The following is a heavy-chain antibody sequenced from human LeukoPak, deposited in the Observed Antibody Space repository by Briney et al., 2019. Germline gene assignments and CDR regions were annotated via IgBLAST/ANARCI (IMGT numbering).Heavy chain of an antibody. V-gene: IGHV1-69*04. J-gene: IGHJ2*01. D-gene: IGHD2-2*01. CDR3: ARRRAPAANNWYFDL. CDR2: IIPILGIT. Sequence: ASVKVSCKASGGTFSSYAINWVRQAPGQGLEWMGRIIPILGITNYAQNFQGRVTITADKSTSTAYMELRSLRSEDTAVYYCARRRAPAANNWYFDLWGRGTLVTVSS. CDR1: GGTFSSYA.